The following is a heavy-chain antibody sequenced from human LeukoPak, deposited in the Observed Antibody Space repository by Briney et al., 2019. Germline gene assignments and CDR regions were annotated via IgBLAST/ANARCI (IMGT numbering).Heavy chain of an antibody. CDR2: VSGSGGST. CDR3: AKGNLAGSGSYSDY. J-gene: IGHJ4*02. D-gene: IGHD3-10*01. Sequence: GGSLRLSCAASGFTFSNYAMSWVRQAPGKGLEWVSVVSGSGGSTYYADSVKGRFTISRDNSKNTLYLQMNSLRTEDTAVYYCAKGNLAGSGSYSDYWGQGTLVTVSS. CDR1: GFTFSNYA. V-gene: IGHV3-23*01.